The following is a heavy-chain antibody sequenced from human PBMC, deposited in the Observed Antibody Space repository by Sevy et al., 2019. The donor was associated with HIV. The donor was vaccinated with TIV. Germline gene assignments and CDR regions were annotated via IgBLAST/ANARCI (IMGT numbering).Heavy chain of an antibody. J-gene: IGHJ4*02. CDR1: GFTFSSYG. V-gene: IGHV3-30*18. D-gene: IGHD3-22*01. CDR2: ISSDGSNK. Sequence: GGSLRLSCAASGFTFSSYGMHWVRQAPGKGLEWVAVISSDGSNKYYADSVKGRFTISRDNSKNTLYLQMNSLRAEDTAVYYWAKDRYYYDSSGYYYYFDYWGQGILVTVSS. CDR3: AKDRYYYDSSGYYYYFDY.